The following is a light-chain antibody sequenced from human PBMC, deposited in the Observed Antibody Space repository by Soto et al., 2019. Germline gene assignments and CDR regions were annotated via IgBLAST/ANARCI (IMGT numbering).Light chain of an antibody. CDR2: GAF. CDR1: PSVTNF. Sequence: EIVLTQSPATLSLSPGERATLSCRASPSVTNFLAWYQQKPGQAPRLLIYGAFNRATGIPARFSGSGSGTAFPLPISSQEPEDSEFYSCQKRNLWPPVPFGKGTRLE. J-gene: IGKJ5*01. V-gene: IGKV3-11*01. CDR3: QKRNLWPPVP.